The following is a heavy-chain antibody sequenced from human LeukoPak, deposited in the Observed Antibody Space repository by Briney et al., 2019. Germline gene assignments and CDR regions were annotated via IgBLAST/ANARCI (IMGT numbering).Heavy chain of an antibody. D-gene: IGHD3-3*01. J-gene: IGHJ4*02. V-gene: IGHV3-23*01. CDR2: ISGSGGST. Sequence: GGSLRLSCAASGFTFSSYAMSWVRQAPGKGLEWVSAISGSGGSTYYADSVKGRFTISRDNSKNTLYLQMNSLRAEDTAVYYCAKAFPDDFWSSYPVYFDYWGQGTLVTVSS. CDR3: AKAFPDDFWSSYPVYFDY. CDR1: GFTFSSYA.